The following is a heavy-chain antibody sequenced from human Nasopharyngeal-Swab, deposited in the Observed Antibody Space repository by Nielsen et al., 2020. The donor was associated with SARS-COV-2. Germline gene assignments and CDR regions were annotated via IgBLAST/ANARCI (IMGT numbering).Heavy chain of an antibody. J-gene: IGHJ4*02. CDR3: ARAPFSQVFTVVTPYYFDY. V-gene: IGHV4-59*13. D-gene: IGHD4-23*01. Sequence: SETLSLTCTVSGGSISSYYWSWIRQPPGKGLEWIGYIYYSGSTNYNPSLKSRVTISVDTSKNQFSLKLSSVTAADTAVYYCARAPFSQVFTVVTPYYFDYWGQGTLVTVSS. CDR1: GGSISSYY. CDR2: IYYSGST.